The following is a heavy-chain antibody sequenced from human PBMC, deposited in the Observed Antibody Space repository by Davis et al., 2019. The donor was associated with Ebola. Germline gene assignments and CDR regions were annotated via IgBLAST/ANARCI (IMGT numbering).Heavy chain of an antibody. J-gene: IGHJ5*02. CDR3: ARPEPTVTTGWFDP. CDR1: GGSFSGYY. CDR2: INHSGST. D-gene: IGHD4-17*01. Sequence: GSLRLSCAVYGGSFSGYYWSWIRQPPGKGLEWIGEINHSGSTNYNPSLKSRVTISVDTSKNQFSRKLSSVTAADTAVYYCARPEPTVTTGWFDPWGQGTLVTVSS. V-gene: IGHV4-34*01.